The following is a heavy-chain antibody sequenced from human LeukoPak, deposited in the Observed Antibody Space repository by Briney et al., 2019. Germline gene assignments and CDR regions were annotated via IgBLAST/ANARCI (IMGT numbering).Heavy chain of an antibody. CDR3: ARAGEADYFAS. CDR2: ISYDGSNK. V-gene: IGHV3-30*04. Sequence: GGSLRLSCAASGFSLSKYAMHWVRQAPGKGLEWVAVISYDGSNKYYADSVKGRFSISRDNSKNTVDLQMNSLRVEDTAIFYCARAGEADYFASWGQGTLVTVSS. CDR1: GFSLSKYA. J-gene: IGHJ4*02. D-gene: IGHD3-16*01.